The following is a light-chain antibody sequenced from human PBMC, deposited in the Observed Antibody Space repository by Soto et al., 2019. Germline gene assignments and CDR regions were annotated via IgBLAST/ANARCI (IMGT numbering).Light chain of an antibody. Sequence: ETVMTQSTGTLSVSQGERATLSCRASQSVSIHLAWYQQKPGQAPRLLIYDTSNRATGIPDRFSGSGSGTDFTLTISRLEPEDFAVYYCQQYGSSGTFGQGTKVDIK. V-gene: IGKV3-20*01. CDR3: QQYGSSGT. CDR2: DTS. CDR1: QSVSIH. J-gene: IGKJ1*01.